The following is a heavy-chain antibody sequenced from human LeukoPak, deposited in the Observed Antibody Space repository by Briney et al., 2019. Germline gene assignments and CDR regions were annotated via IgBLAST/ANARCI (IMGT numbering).Heavy chain of an antibody. V-gene: IGHV1-69*06. CDR1: GGTFNSYT. CDR2: TIPIFGTP. J-gene: IGHJ4*02. D-gene: IGHD6-13*01. Sequence: SVKVSCKASGGTFNSYTISWVRQAPGQGLEWMGGTIPIFGTPSYAQKFQGRVTITADKSTSTAYMELSSLRSADTAVYYCARADTDIPGTAFDYWGQGTLVTVSS. CDR3: ARADTDIPGTAFDY.